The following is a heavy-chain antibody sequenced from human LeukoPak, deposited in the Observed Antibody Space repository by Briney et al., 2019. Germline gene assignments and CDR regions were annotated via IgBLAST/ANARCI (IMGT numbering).Heavy chain of an antibody. CDR2: IYDSRST. CDR3: AGERGYNYGIFDY. J-gene: IGHJ4*02. CDR1: AGSVRSDSYY. D-gene: IGHD5-18*01. V-gene: IGHV4-61*01. Sequence: SETLSLTCTVSAGSVRSDSYYWSWIRQPPGKGLEWIGYIYDSRSTNYNPSLKSRVTISVDTSKNQFSLKLSSVTAADTAVYYCAGERGYNYGIFDYWGQGTLVTVSS.